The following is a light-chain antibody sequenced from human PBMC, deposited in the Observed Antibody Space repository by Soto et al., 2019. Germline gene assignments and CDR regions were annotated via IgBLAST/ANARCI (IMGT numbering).Light chain of an antibody. Sequence: QSALTQPASVSGSPGQSITISCIGTSSDVGGYNYVSWYQQHPGKAPKLIIYNVSNRPSGVSNRFSGSKSGNTASLTISGLQAEDEGHYYCSSFTSSNTVLFGGGTKVTVL. CDR3: SSFTSSNTVL. CDR1: SSDVGGYNY. CDR2: NVS. J-gene: IGLJ2*01. V-gene: IGLV2-14*01.